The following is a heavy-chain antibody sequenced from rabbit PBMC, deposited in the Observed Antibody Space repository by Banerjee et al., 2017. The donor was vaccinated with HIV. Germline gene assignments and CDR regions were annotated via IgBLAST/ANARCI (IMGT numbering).Heavy chain of an antibody. CDR3: ARGAIYYAGSGDNSAYFDL. J-gene: IGHJ4*01. V-gene: IGHV1S45*01. D-gene: IGHD4-2*01. CDR1: GFSFSSSYW. Sequence: QEQLEESGGDLVKPEGSLTLTCTASGFSFSSSYWMCWVRQAPGKGLEWIACIYAGSSASTYYASWAKGRFTISKTSSTTVTLQMTSLTAADTATYFCARGAIYYAGSGDNSAYFDLWGPGTLVTVS. CDR2: IYAGSSAST.